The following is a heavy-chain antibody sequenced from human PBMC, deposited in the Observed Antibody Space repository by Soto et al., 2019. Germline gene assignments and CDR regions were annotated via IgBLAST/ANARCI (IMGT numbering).Heavy chain of an antibody. CDR2: ISFDGSNQ. Sequence: GGSLRLSCEASGFQFNAYGMHWVRQAPGNGLEWVAVISFDGSNQYYEESVKGRFTISRDNSKITLYLQMDSLRAEDTAVYFCVKAGTMAGTGTTPRSFDIWGRGTMVTVSS. V-gene: IGHV3-30*18. CDR1: GFQFNAYG. J-gene: IGHJ3*02. D-gene: IGHD1-1*01. CDR3: VKAGTMAGTGTTPRSFDI.